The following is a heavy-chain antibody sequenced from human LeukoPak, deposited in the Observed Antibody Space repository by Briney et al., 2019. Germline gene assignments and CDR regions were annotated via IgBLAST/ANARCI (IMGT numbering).Heavy chain of an antibody. CDR2: IYSGGST. J-gene: IGHJ3*02. D-gene: IGHD4-17*01. V-gene: IGHV3-53*01. CDR3: ARESRNGDLHDAFDI. CDR1: GFTVSSNY. Sequence: PGGSLRLSCAASGFTVSSNYMSWVRQAPGKGLEWVSVIYSGGSTYYADSVKGRFTISRDNSKNTLYLQMNSLRAEDTAVYYCARESRNGDLHDAFDIWGQGTMVTVSS.